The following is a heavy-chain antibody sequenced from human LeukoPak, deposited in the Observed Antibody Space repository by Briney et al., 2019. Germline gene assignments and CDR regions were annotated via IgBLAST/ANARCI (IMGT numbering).Heavy chain of an antibody. CDR3: GRSLGYCSGGTCYGGTFDY. J-gene: IGHJ4*02. V-gene: IGHV4-34*01. CDR2: INHSGST. D-gene: IGHD2-15*01. Sequence: SETLSLTCAVYGGSFSGYYWSWIRQPPGKGLEWIGEINHSGSTNYNPSLKSRVTISVDTSKNQFSLKLSSVTAADTAVYYCGRSLGYCSGGTCYGGTFDYWGQGTLVPVSS. CDR1: GGSFSGYY.